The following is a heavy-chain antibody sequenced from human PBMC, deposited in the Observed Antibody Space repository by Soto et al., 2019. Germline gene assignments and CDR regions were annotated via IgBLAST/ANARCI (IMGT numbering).Heavy chain of an antibody. CDR1: GGTFSSYA. V-gene: IGHV1-69*13. CDR2: IIPIFGTA. CDR3: ARGLVAREGDH. Sequence: ASVKVSCKASGGTFSSYAISWVRQAPGQGLEWMGGIIPIFGTANYAQKFQGRVTITADESTSTAYMELSSLRSEDTAMYYCARGLVAREGDHWGQGTLVTVSS. D-gene: IGHD3-10*01. J-gene: IGHJ4*02.